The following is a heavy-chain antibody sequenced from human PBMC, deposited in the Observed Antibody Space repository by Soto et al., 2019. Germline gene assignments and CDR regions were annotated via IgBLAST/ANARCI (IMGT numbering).Heavy chain of an antibody. CDR2: ISGSGDTT. D-gene: IGHD6-13*01. CDR1: GFTFTSYA. Sequence: GGSLRLSCAASGFTFTSYAMSWVRQAPGKGLEWVSTISGSGDTTYYADSVKGRFTISRDNSKDTLYLQMNSLSAEDTALYYCARLWYQGNPDDYWGQGTLVTVSS. J-gene: IGHJ4*02. CDR3: ARLWYQGNPDDY. V-gene: IGHV3-23*01.